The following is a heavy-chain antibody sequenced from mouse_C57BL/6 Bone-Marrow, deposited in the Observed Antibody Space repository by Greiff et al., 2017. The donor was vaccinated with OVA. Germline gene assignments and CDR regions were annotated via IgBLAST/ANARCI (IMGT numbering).Heavy chain of an antibody. CDR3: ARSDYYGSSFGGYAMDY. Sequence: EVKLVESVAELVRPGASVKLSCTASGFNIKNTYMHWVKQRPEQGLEWIGRIDPAHGNTKYAPKFQGKATITADTSSNTAYLQLSSLTSEDTAIYYCARSDYYGSSFGGYAMDYWGQGTSVTVSS. CDR1: GFNIKNTY. V-gene: IGHV14-3*01. CDR2: IDPAHGNT. J-gene: IGHJ4*01. D-gene: IGHD1-1*01.